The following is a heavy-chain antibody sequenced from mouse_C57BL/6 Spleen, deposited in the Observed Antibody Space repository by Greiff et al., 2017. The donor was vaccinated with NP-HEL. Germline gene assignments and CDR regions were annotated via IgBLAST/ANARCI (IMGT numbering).Heavy chain of an antibody. D-gene: IGHD1-1*01. J-gene: IGHJ2*01. CDR1: GYTFTDYY. Sequence: EVQLQQSGPELVKPGASVKISCKASGYTFTDYYMNWVKQSHGKSLEWIGDINPNNGGTSYNQKFKGKATLTVDKSSSTAYMELRSLTSEDSAVYYCARGYYGSSYEGCDYWGQGTTLTVSS. CDR3: ARGYYGSSYEGCDY. V-gene: IGHV1-26*01. CDR2: INPNNGGT.